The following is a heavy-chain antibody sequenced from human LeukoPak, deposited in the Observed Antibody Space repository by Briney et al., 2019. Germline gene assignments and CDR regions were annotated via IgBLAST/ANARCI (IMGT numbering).Heavy chain of an antibody. D-gene: IGHD5-12*01. J-gene: IGHJ4*02. CDR2: IYPGDSDT. CDR1: GYSFTSYW. Sequence: GESLKVSCKGSGYSFTSYWIGWVRQLPGKGLEWMGIIYPGDSDTRYSPSFQGQVTISADKSISTAYLQWSSLKASDTAMYYCARHLGRASGYDRPDYWGQGTLVTVSS. V-gene: IGHV5-51*01. CDR3: ARHLGRASGYDRPDY.